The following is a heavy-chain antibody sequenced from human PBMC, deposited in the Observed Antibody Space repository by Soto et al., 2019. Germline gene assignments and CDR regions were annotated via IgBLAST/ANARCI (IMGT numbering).Heavy chain of an antibody. D-gene: IGHD2-15*01. CDR3: ARDDVLWDGGRCYGVPLDV. J-gene: IGHJ6*04. V-gene: IGHV3-66*01. CDR2: IQSGGPT. CDR1: GFTVSSKY. Sequence: EVQLVESGGGLVQPGGSLRLSCAASGFTVSSKYMSWVRQAPGKGLEWVSLIQSGGPTYYADSVKGRFTISSDTSENTVHLQMDSLRAEDTAVYYCARDDVLWDGGRCYGVPLDVWGEGTTVTVAS.